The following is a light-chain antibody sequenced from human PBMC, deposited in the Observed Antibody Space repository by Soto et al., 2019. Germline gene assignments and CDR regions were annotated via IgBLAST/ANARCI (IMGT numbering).Light chain of an antibody. CDR1: QGVSSN. CDR3: QQYGNSPKT. V-gene: IGKV3-15*01. CDR2: GAS. J-gene: IGKJ1*01. Sequence: EIVGKNSPSALSVSQGERATLSWRASQGVSSNLAWYQQKPGQAPRLLIYGASTRATGIPARFSGSGSGTEFTLTISRLEPEDFAVYYCQQYGNSPKTFGQGTMVAIK.